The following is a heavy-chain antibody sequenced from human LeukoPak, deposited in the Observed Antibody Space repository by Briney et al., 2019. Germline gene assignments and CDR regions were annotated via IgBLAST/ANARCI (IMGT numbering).Heavy chain of an antibody. Sequence: GGSLRLSCAASGFTFSSYAMSWVRQAPGKGLEWVSAISGSGGSTYYADSVKGRFTISRDNSKNTLYLQMNSLRAEGTAVYYCAKGGGQWLVQNWFDPWGQGTLVTVSS. CDR1: GFTFSSYA. D-gene: IGHD6-19*01. J-gene: IGHJ5*02. V-gene: IGHV3-23*01. CDR3: AKGGGQWLVQNWFDP. CDR2: ISGSGGST.